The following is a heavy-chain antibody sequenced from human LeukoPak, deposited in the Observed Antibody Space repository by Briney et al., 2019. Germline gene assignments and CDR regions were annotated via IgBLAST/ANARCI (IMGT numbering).Heavy chain of an antibody. J-gene: IGHJ4*02. CDR3: ARGLWGSDY. Sequence: GGSLRLSCAASGFTFSSYAMSWVRQAPGKGLEWVSGITTSGGGTNYADSVKGRFTISRDNAKNSLYLQMNSLRAEDTAVYYCARGLWGSDYWGQGTLVTVSS. CDR1: GFTFSSYA. D-gene: IGHD3-10*01. V-gene: IGHV3-23*01. CDR2: ITTSGGGT.